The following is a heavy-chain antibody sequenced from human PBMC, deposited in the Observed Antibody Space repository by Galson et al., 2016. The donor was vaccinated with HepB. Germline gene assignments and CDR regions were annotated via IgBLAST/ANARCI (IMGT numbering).Heavy chain of an antibody. J-gene: IGHJ4*02. D-gene: IGHD6-13*01. CDR3: AREAPIAAPGANDC. CDR2: IPLDGSNK. V-gene: IGHV3-30*03. Sequence: SLRLSCAASGFRFGSYGMHWVRQAPGKGLEWVAYIPLDGSNKYYGDSVKGRFTISRDNSKNTLYLQMNSLRAEDTAIYYCAREAPIAAPGANDCWGQGTQVTVSS. CDR1: GFRFGSYG.